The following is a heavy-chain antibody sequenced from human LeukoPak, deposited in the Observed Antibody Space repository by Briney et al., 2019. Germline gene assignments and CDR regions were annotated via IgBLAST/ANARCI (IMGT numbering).Heavy chain of an antibody. CDR1: GFTFSSYA. D-gene: IGHD2-15*01. CDR3: AIRNRGDGCGGSCHDDTFDI. V-gene: IGHV3-30*04. CDR2: ISFDGINK. Sequence: GRSLRLSCAASGFTFSSYAMHWVRQAPGKGLEWVAVISFDGINKYYADSVKGRFTISRDNSKNTLYLQMNSLIAEDTAVYYCAIRNRGDGCGGSCHDDTFDIWGQGTMVTVSS. J-gene: IGHJ3*02.